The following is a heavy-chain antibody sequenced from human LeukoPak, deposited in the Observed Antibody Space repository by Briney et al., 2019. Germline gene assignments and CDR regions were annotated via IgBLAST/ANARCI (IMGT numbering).Heavy chain of an antibody. D-gene: IGHD3-22*01. CDR2: IRYHGSDK. V-gene: IGHV3-30*02. Sequence: PGGSLRLSCAASAFTFRSYGMHWVRQAPGKGLEWVAFIRYHGSDKYYADSVKDRFTISRDNSKNTLYLQMNSLRAEDTAVYYCAKKWSGDYDSSGVSDAFDIWGQGTMVTVSS. J-gene: IGHJ3*02. CDR1: AFTFRSYG. CDR3: AKKWSGDYDSSGVSDAFDI.